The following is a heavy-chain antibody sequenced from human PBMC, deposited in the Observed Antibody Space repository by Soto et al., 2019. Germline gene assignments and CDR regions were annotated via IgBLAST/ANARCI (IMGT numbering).Heavy chain of an antibody. J-gene: IGHJ4*02. Sequence: SETLSLTCAVSGGSISSGGYSWSWIRQPPGKGLEWIGYIYHSGSTYYNPSLKSRVTISVDRSKNQFSLKLSSVTAADTAVYYCASVRSEYVDYLDLYFDYWGQGTLVTVSS. CDR2: IYHSGST. D-gene: IGHD4-17*01. CDR3: ASVRSEYVDYLDLYFDY. CDR1: GGSISSGGYS. V-gene: IGHV4-30-2*01.